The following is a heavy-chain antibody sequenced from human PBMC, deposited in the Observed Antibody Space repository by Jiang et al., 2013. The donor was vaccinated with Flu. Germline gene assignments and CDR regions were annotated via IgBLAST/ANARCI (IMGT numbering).Heavy chain of an antibody. D-gene: IGHD3-22*01. J-gene: IGHJ6*02. Sequence: GLVKPSGTLSLTCAVSGGSISSSNWWSWVRQPPGKGLEWIGEIYHSGSTNYNPSLKSRVTISVDKSKNQFSLKLSSVTAADTAVYYCARVHYYDSSGYYHDYYYYGMDVWGQGTTVTVSS. CDR2: IYHSGST. CDR1: GGSISSSNW. CDR3: ARVHYYDSSGYYHDYYYYGMDV. V-gene: IGHV4-4*02.